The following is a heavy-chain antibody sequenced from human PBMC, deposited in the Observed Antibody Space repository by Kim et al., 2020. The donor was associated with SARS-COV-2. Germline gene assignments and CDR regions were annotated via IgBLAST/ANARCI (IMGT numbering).Heavy chain of an antibody. Sequence: GGSLRLSCAASGFTFSSYRMSWVRQAPGKGLEWVANIKQDGSEKYYVDSVKGRFTISRDNAKNSLYLQMNSLRAEDTAVYYCARDSGSYSLHPWWYYYYGMDVWGQGTTVTVSS. CDR3: ARDSGSYSLHPWWYYYYGMDV. D-gene: IGHD1-26*01. CDR1: GFTFSSYR. CDR2: IKQDGSEK. V-gene: IGHV3-7*01. J-gene: IGHJ6*02.